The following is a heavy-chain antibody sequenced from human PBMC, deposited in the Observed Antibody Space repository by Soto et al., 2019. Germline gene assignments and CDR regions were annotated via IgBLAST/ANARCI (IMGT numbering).Heavy chain of an antibody. V-gene: IGHV4-61*01. J-gene: IGHJ4*02. CDR2: IYYSGST. CDR3: ARWSYYYASSGYYHY. CDR1: GGSVSSGSYY. Sequence: SETLSLTCTVSGGSVSSGSYYWSWIRQPPGKGLEWIGYIYYSGSTNYNPSLKSRVTISVDTSKNQFSLKLSSVTAADTAVYYCARWSYYYASSGYYHYWGQATLVTVPS. D-gene: IGHD3-22*01.